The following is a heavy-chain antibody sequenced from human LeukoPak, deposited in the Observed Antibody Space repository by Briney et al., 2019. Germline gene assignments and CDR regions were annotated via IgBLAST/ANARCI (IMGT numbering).Heavy chain of an antibody. CDR3: AKDLIVATWARGANYYYYGMDV. CDR1: GFTFSSYA. CDR2: ISGSGGST. V-gene: IGHV3-23*01. J-gene: IGHJ6*02. Sequence: TGGPLRLSCAASGFTFSSYAMSWVRQAPGKGLEWVSAISGSGGSTYYADSVKGRFTISRDNSKNTLYLQMNSLRAEDTAVYYCAKDLIVATWARGANYYYYGMDVWGQGTTVTVSS. D-gene: IGHD5-12*01.